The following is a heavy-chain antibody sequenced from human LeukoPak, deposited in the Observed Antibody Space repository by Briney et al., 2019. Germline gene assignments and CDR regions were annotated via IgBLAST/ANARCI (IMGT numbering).Heavy chain of an antibody. CDR3: ARWSTREPHDAFDI. V-gene: IGHV4-31*03. CDR1: GGSISSGGYY. J-gene: IGHJ3*02. D-gene: IGHD1-14*01. Sequence: PSETLSLTCTVSGGSISSGGYYWSWIRQHPGKGLEWIGYIYYSGSTYYNPSLKSRVTISVDTSKNQFSLKLSSVTAADTAVYYSARWSTREPHDAFDIWGQGTMVTVSS. CDR2: IYYSGST.